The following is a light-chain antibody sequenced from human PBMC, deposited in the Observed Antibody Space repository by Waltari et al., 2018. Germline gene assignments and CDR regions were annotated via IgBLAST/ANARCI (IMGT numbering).Light chain of an antibody. CDR1: QIISDNS. J-gene: IGKJ4*01. CDR2: GAS. CDR3: HQYGSSWRT. Sequence: NVLTQSPGTLSLSPGEGATLSCRASQIISDNSLAWFQQKPGQAPRLLIYGASSRATGVPDRFSGSGSGTDFTLTISRLEPEDFVVYYCHQYGSSWRTFGGGTKVEIK. V-gene: IGKV3-20*01.